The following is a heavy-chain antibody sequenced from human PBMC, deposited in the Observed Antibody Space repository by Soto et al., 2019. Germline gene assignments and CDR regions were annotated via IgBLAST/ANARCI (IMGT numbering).Heavy chain of an antibody. D-gene: IGHD1-7*01. J-gene: IGHJ4*02. CDR2: INHSGST. Sequence: PSETLSLTCAVYGGSFSGYYWSWIRQPPGKGLEWIGEINHSGSTNYNPSLKSRVTISVDTSKNQFSLKLSSVTAADTAVYYCARELRKLELGLVYFDYWGQGTLVTVSS. V-gene: IGHV4-34*01. CDR1: GGSFSGYY. CDR3: ARELRKLELGLVYFDY.